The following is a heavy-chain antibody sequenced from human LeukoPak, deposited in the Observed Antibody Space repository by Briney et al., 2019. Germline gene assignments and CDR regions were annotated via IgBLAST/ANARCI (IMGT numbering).Heavy chain of an antibody. D-gene: IGHD3-22*01. Sequence: GGSLRLSRAASGFTFSNAWMSWVRQAPGKGLEWVGRIKSKTDGGTTDYAAPVKGRFTISRDDSKNTLYLQMNSLKTEDTAVYYCTREEDYYDSSGYIDYWGQGTLVTVSS. V-gene: IGHV3-15*01. CDR1: GFTFSNAW. J-gene: IGHJ4*02. CDR2: IKSKTDGGTT. CDR3: TREEDYYDSSGYIDY.